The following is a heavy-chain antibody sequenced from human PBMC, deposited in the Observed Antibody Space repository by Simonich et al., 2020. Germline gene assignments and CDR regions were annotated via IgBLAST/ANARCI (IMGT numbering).Heavy chain of an antibody. J-gene: IGHJ4*02. CDR3: ARGRWGMSRGYVDY. Sequence: QVQLVQSGAEVKKPGASVTVSCKASGYTFTSYDINWVRQATGQGLEWMGWMNPNSGTTGYAQKFQGRATITRNTSISPAYMELCSLRSEVTAVYYCARGRWGMSRGYVDYWGQGTLVTVSS. CDR2: MNPNSGTT. CDR1: GYTFTSYD. D-gene: IGHD7-27*01. V-gene: IGHV1-8*02.